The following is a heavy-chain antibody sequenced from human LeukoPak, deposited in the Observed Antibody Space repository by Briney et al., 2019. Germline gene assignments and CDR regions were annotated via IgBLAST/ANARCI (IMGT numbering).Heavy chain of an antibody. V-gene: IGHV1-18*01. CDR1: GYTFTSYG. CDR3: ASSHIAVAGSDAFAI. Sequence: GASVKLSCKASGYTFTSYGISWVRQAPGQGLEWMGGISAYNGNTNYAQKLQGRVTMTTDTSTSTPYMELRSLRSADTAVYYCASSHIAVAGSDAFAIWGQGTMVTVST. CDR2: ISAYNGNT. J-gene: IGHJ3*02. D-gene: IGHD6-13*01.